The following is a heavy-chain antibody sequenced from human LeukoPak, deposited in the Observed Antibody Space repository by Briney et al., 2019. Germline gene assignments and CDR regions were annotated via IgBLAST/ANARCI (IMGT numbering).Heavy chain of an antibody. CDR3: AKSIAVAGLAGGRTFDY. V-gene: IGHV3-30*04. Sequence: GGSLRLSCAASGFTFSSYAMHWVRQAPGKGLEWVAVISYDGSNKYYADSVKGRFTISRDNSKNTLYLQMNSLRAEDTAVYYCAKSIAVAGLAGGRTFDYWGQGILVTVSS. CDR2: ISYDGSNK. CDR1: GFTFSSYA. J-gene: IGHJ4*02. D-gene: IGHD6-19*01.